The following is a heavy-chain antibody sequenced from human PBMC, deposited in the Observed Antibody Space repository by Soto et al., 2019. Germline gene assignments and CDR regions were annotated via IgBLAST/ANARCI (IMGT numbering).Heavy chain of an antibody. CDR3: ARYSCSSPSCYPPDAFDI. Sequence: SETLSLTCTVSGGSVRSYYWSWIRQPAGKGLEWIGRIYTSGSTNYNPSLKSRVTMSVDTSKNQFSLKLSSVTAADTAVYYCARYSCSSPSCYPPDAFDIWAQATMVTVS. V-gene: IGHV4-4*07. J-gene: IGHJ3*02. D-gene: IGHD2-2*01. CDR1: GGSVRSYY. CDR2: IYTSGST.